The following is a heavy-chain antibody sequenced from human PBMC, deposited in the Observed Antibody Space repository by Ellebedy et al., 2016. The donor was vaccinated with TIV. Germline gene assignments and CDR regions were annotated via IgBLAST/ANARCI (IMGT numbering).Heavy chain of an antibody. CDR2: ISYDGSNK. CDR3: ARGPVSALTKRYGDYLFEFDY. Sequence: GESLKISXAASGFTFSSYAMHWVRQAPGKGLEWVAVISYDGSNKYYADSVKGRFTISRDNSKNTLYLQMNSLRAEDTAVYYCARGPVSALTKRYGDYLFEFDYWGQGTLVTVSS. CDR1: GFTFSSYA. V-gene: IGHV3-30-3*01. J-gene: IGHJ4*02. D-gene: IGHD4-17*01.